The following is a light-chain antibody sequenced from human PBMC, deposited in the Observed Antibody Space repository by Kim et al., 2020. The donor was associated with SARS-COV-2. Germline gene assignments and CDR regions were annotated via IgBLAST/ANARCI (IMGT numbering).Light chain of an antibody. CDR3: GSYTTSGTYV. CDR2: DVN. V-gene: IGLV2-14*03. Sequence: QSALTQPASVSGSPGQSITISCTGTSSDVGYYNYVSWYQQHPGKAPKLMIYDVNTRPSGVSVRFSGSKSGSTASLTISGLQAEDEADYYCGSYTTSGTYVFGTGTKVTVL. CDR1: SSDVGYYNY. J-gene: IGLJ1*01.